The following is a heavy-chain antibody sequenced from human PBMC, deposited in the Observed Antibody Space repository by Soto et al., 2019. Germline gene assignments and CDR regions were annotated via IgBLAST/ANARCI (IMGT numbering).Heavy chain of an antibody. V-gene: IGHV3-74*01. CDR1: GITFRSYW. D-gene: IGHD3-9*01. CDR3: ARAPYYDFLTGYYDL. CDR2: IKSDGTST. J-gene: IGHJ5*02. Sequence: EVQLVESGGGLVQPGGSLRLSCVASGITFRSYWMHWVRQAPGKGLVWVSRIKSDGTSTNYADSVKGRFTVSRDNAKNTLYLQMRSLSVEETAVYYCARAPYYDFLTGYYDLWGQGTLVTVSS.